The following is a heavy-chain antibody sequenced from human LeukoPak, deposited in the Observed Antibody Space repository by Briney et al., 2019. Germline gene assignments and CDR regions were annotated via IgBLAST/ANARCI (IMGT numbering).Heavy chain of an antibody. V-gene: IGHV3-30*02. D-gene: IGHD2-2*01. CDR2: IRYDGSNK. Sequence: GGSLRLSCAASGFTFSSYGMHWVRQAPGKGLEWVAFIRYDGSNKYYADSVKGRFTISRDNSKNTLYLQMNSLRAEDTAVYYCAGSGVVVVPAAIGYWGQGTLVTVSS. CDR3: AGSGVVVVPAAIGY. J-gene: IGHJ4*02. CDR1: GFTFSSYG.